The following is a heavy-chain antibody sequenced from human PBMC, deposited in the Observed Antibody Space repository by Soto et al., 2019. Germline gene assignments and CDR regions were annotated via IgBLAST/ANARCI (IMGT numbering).Heavy chain of an antibody. D-gene: IGHD3-22*01. CDR1: VGTFSSYT. V-gene: IGHV1-69*04. Sequence: ASVKVSCKASVGTFSSYTISWVRQAPGQGLEWMGRIIPILVIANYAQKFQGRVTITADKSTSTAYMELSSLRSEDTAVYYCARESYDSSGYYSVYFDYWGQGTLVTVSS. CDR2: IIPILVIA. CDR3: ARESYDSSGYYSVYFDY. J-gene: IGHJ4*02.